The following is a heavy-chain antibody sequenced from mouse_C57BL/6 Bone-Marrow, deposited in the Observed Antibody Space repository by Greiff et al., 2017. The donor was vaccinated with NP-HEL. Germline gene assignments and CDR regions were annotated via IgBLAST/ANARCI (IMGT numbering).Heavy chain of an antibody. Sequence: QVQLQQSGAELVKPGASVKLSCKASGYTFTSYWMHWVKQRPGRGLEWIGRIDPNSGGTKYNEKFKSKATLTVDKPSSTAYMQLSSLTSEGAAVYYCARYDYDRDRGGDNFDYWGQGTTLTVSS. J-gene: IGHJ2*01. CDR3: ARYDYDRDRGGDNFDY. D-gene: IGHD2-4*01. CDR2: IDPNSGGT. CDR1: GYTFTSYW. V-gene: IGHV1-72*01.